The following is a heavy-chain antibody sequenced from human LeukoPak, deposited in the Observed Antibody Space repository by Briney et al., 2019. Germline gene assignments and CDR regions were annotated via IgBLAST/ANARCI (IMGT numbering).Heavy chain of an antibody. Sequence: GGSLRLSCAASGFTFSSYEMNWVRQAPGKVLEWVSYISSSGSTIYYADSVKGRFTISRDNAKNSLYLQMNSLRAEDTAVYYCTRDFFLAALDYWGQGTLVTVSS. V-gene: IGHV3-48*03. CDR2: ISSSGSTI. D-gene: IGHD6-13*01. J-gene: IGHJ4*02. CDR1: GFTFSSYE. CDR3: TRDFFLAALDY.